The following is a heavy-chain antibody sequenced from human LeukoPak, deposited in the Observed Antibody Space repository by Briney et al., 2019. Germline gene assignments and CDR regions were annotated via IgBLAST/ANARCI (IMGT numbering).Heavy chain of an antibody. D-gene: IGHD3-3*01. V-gene: IGHV3-33*01. CDR3: TRDGRTYSDFWSNYYHAMDV. CDR2: TWFDGSKQ. Sequence: PGGSLRLSCAASNFAFNTYGVHWVRQPPGKGLEWVALTWFDGSKQYYADTVKGRFIISRDNSRNTVYLHMNSLGVEDTAVYYCTRDGRTYSDFWSNYYHAMDVWGQGTTVAVSS. J-gene: IGHJ6*02. CDR1: NFAFNTYG.